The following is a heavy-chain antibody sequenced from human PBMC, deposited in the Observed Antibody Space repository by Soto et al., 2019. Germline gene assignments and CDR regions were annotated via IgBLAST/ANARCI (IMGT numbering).Heavy chain of an antibody. Sequence: SETVSLTCSVSGYFISSGYYWGWIRQPPGKGLEWIGSIYHSGDTYFNPSLKSRVTISVDTSKNQFSLELSSVTAADTAVYYCARALGNYGLDYWGQGTRVTVSS. D-gene: IGHD1-7*01. CDR2: IYHSGDT. CDR1: GYFISSGYY. J-gene: IGHJ4*02. CDR3: ARALGNYGLDY. V-gene: IGHV4-38-2*02.